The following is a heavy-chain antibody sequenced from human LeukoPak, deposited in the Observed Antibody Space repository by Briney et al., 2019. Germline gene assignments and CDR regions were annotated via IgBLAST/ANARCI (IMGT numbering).Heavy chain of an antibody. Sequence: PSETLSLTCTVSGGSISSGGYYWSWIRQHPGKGLEWIGYIYYSGSTYYNPSLKSRVTISVDTSKNQFSLKLSSVTAADTAVYYCAREGDFWSGLIDYWGQGTLVTVSS. D-gene: IGHD3-3*01. CDR1: GGSISSGGYY. V-gene: IGHV4-31*03. CDR3: AREGDFWSGLIDY. J-gene: IGHJ4*02. CDR2: IYYSGST.